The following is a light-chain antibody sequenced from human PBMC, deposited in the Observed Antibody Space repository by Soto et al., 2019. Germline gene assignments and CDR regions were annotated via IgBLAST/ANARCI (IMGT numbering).Light chain of an antibody. CDR3: QQYGSARALS. CDR1: QSVSSNY. CDR2: GAS. J-gene: IGKJ4*01. Sequence: ENVLTQSPGTLSLSPGERATLSCRASQSVSSNYLAWYQQKPGQAPWLLIYGASNRASGIPDRFSGSGPGTAFTLTISRLEPEDSGVYYCQQYGSARALSFGGGTKVEIK. V-gene: IGKV3-20*01.